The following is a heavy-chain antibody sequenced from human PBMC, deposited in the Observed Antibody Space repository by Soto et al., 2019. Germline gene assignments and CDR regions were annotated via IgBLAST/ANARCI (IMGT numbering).Heavy chain of an antibody. D-gene: IGHD2-15*01. V-gene: IGHV4-30-4*01. J-gene: IGHJ5*01. CDR3: ARGRYCLTGRCFPNWFDS. CDR2: IYKSATT. Sequence: SETLSLTCSVSGDSISTVDYFWAWIRQPPGQALEYIGYIYKSATTYYNPSFEGRVAISLDTSKSHFSLNVTSVTAADTAVYFCARGRYCLTGRCFPNWFDSWGQGTLVTVSS. CDR1: GDSISTVDYF.